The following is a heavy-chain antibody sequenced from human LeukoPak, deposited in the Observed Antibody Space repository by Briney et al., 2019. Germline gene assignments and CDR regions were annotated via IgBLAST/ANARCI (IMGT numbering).Heavy chain of an antibody. J-gene: IGHJ4*02. D-gene: IGHD6-13*01. V-gene: IGHV3-7*01. CDR2: IKQDGSEK. CDR1: GFTFSGYE. CDR3: ARESRWSFDY. Sequence: GGSLRLSCAASGFTFSGYEMNWVRQAPGKGLEWVAYIKQDGSEKYYVDSVKGRFTISRDNAKNSLFLQMNSLRAEDTAVYYCARESRWSFDYWGQGALVTVSS.